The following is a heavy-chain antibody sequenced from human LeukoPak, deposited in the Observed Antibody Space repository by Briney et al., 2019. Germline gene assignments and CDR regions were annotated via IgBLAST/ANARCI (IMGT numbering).Heavy chain of an antibody. CDR1: GFTFSSYS. Sequence: GGSLRLSCAASGFTFSSYSMNWARQAPGKGLEWVANIKQDGSEKYYVDSVKGRFTISRDNAKNSLYLQMNSLRAEDTAVYYCARDLGQYYDTSDNWFDPWGQGTLVTVSS. V-gene: IGHV3-7*01. J-gene: IGHJ5*02. CDR3: ARDLGQYYDTSDNWFDP. CDR2: IKQDGSEK. D-gene: IGHD3-22*01.